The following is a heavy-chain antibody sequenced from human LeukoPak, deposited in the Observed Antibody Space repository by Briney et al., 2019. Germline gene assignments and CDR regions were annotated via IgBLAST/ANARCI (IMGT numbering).Heavy chain of an antibody. CDR1: GGSSSGYY. CDR3: ATPSGSYYYHYGMDV. V-gene: IGHV4-34*01. D-gene: IGHD1-26*01. J-gene: IGHJ6*02. Sequence: NPSETLSLTCAVYGGSSSGYYWSWIRQPPGKGLEWIGEINHSGSTNYNPSLKSRVTISVDTSKNQFSLKLSSVTAADTAVYYCATPSGSYYYHYGMDVWGQGTTVTVSS. CDR2: INHSGST.